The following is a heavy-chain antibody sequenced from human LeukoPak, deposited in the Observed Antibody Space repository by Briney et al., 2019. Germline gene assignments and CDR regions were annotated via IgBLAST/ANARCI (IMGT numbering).Heavy chain of an antibody. V-gene: IGHV4-30-4*08. CDR3: ARADYYDSSDPFDI. CDR2: IYYSGGT. J-gene: IGHJ3*02. Sequence: PSETLSLTCTVSGGSISSGDYYWSWIRQPPGKGLEWIGYIYYSGGTYYNPSLKSRVTISVDTSKNQFSLKLSSVTAADTAVYYCARADYYDSSDPFDIWGQGTMVTVSS. D-gene: IGHD3-22*01. CDR1: GGSISSGDYY.